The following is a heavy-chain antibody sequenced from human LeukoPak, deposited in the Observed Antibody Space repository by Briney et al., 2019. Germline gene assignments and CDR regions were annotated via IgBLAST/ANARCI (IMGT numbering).Heavy chain of an antibody. J-gene: IGHJ5*02. CDR2: INPNSGGT. CDR3: ARDSGSCCDWFDP. V-gene: IGHV1-2*02. D-gene: IGHD2-15*01. Sequence: VASVKVSCKASGYTFTGYYMHWVRQAPGQGLEWMGWINPNSGGTNYAQKFQGRVTMTRDTSISTAYMELSRLRSDDTAVYYCARDSGSCCDWFDPWGQGTLVTVSS. CDR1: GYTFTGYY.